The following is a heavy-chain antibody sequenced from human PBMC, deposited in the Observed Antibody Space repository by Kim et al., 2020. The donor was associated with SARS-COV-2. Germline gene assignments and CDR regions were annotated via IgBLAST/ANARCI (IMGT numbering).Heavy chain of an antibody. D-gene: IGHD6-13*01. CDR2: SSSYI. Sequence: SSSYIYYADSVKGRFTISRDNAKNSLYLQMNSLRAEDTAVYYCATSWDYWGQGTLVTVSS. J-gene: IGHJ4*02. CDR3: ATSWDY. V-gene: IGHV3-21*01.